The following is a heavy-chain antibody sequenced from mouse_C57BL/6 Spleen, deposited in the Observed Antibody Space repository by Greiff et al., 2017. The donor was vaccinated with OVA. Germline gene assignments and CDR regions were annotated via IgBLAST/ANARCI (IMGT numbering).Heavy chain of an antibody. CDR2: IYPGNSDT. D-gene: IGHD1-1*01. CDR3: KRPYYYGSSSYYFDY. J-gene: IGHJ2*01. Sequence: VQLQQSGTVLARPGASVKMSCKTSGYTFTSYWMHWVKQRPGQGLEWIGAIYPGNSDTSYNQKFKGKAKLTAVTSASTAYMELSSLTNEDSAVYYCKRPYYYGSSSYYFDYWGQGTTLTVSS. CDR1: GYTFTSYW. V-gene: IGHV1-5*01.